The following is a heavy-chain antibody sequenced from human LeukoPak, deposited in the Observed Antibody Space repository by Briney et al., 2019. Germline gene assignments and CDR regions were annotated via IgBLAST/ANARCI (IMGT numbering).Heavy chain of an antibody. CDR3: ARGIDDGDNWFDP. CDR2: INWNGGST. CDR1: GFTFEDYG. V-gene: IGHV3-20*04. D-gene: IGHD1-1*01. Sequence: GGSLRLSCAASGFTFEDYGMRWVCRARGKGVEGVSGINWNGGSTGYADSVRGRLPNSRDNAKNSLYLQMNSLRAEDTAFYYCARGIDDGDNWFDPWGKGPLVSVSS. J-gene: IGHJ5*02.